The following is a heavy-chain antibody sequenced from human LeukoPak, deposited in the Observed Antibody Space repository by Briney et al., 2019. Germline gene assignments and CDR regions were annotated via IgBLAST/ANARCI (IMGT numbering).Heavy chain of an antibody. Sequence: GASVKVSCKASGYTFTSYGISWVRQAPGQGLEWMGWISTYNGNTNYAQKLQGRVTMTTDTSTSTAYLELRSLKSDDTAFYYCARDPHEFSSGWSHFNYWGQGTLVTVYS. J-gene: IGHJ4*02. CDR1: GYTFTSYG. V-gene: IGHV1-18*01. CDR3: ARDPHEFSSGWSHFNY. D-gene: IGHD6-19*01. CDR2: ISTYNGNT.